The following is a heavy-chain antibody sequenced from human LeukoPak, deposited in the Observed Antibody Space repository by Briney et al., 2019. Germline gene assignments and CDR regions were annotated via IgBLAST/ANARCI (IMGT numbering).Heavy chain of an antibody. CDR2: IYYSGST. D-gene: IGHD5-18*01. CDR1: GGSISSSSYY. V-gene: IGHV4-39*01. CDR3: ISVDTAMVFDY. J-gene: IGHJ4*02. Sequence: SETLSLTXTVSGGSISSSSYYWGWIRQPPGKGLEWIGSIYYSGSTYYNPSLKSRVTISVDTSKNQFSLKLSSVTAADTAVYYCISVDTAMVFDYWGQGTLVTVSS.